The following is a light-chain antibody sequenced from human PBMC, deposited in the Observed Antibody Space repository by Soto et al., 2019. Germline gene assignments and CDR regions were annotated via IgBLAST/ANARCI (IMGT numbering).Light chain of an antibody. CDR3: QQYNNWPPLT. CDR1: QSAGTN. V-gene: IGKV3-15*01. J-gene: IGKJ4*01. Sequence: EIVMTQSPVTLSVSPGGGATLSCRASQSAGTNLAWYQQQPGQPPRLLIYGASIRATGVPGRFSGSGSGTEFTLTISSLQSEDFAVYYCQQYNNWPPLTFGGGTKVEIE. CDR2: GAS.